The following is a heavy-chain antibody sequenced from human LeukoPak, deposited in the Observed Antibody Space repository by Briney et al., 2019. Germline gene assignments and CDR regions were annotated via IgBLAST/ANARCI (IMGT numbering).Heavy chain of an antibody. V-gene: IGHV3-30-3*01. J-gene: IGHJ4*02. CDR3: ARGRHLDYLDY. CDR1: GFTFSSYA. CDR2: ISYDGSNK. Sequence: PGGSLRLSCAASGFTFSSYAMHWVRQAPGKGLEWVAVISYDGSNKYYADSVKGRFTISRDNSKNTLYLQMNSLRAEDTAVYYCARGRHLDYLDYWGQGTLVTVSS.